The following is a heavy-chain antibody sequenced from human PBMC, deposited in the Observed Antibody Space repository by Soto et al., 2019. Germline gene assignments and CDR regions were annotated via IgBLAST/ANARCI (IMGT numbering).Heavy chain of an antibody. J-gene: IGHJ4*02. CDR3: ARDLAAGDY. D-gene: IGHD6-13*01. CDR1: GYTFTHYY. CDR2: INPASGST. V-gene: IGHV1-46*01. Sequence: QVQLVQYGAEVKKPGASVKLSCRTSGYTFTHYYIHWVRQAPGQGLKWLEIINPASGSTNYAQDFQGRVTLTMDTSTTTVYMELSGLRAEDTAIFYCARDLAAGDYWGQGTLVTVSS.